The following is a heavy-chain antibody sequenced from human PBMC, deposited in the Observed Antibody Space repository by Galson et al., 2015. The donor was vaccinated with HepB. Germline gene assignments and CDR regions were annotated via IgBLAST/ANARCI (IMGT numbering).Heavy chain of an antibody. V-gene: IGHV1-18*01. CDR2: ISAYNGNT. D-gene: IGHD6-13*01. Sequence: SVKVSCKASGYTFTSYGISWVRQAPGQGLEWMGWISAYNGNTNYAQKLQGRVTMTTDTSTSTAYMELRSLRSEDTAVYYCARGETHSSSWSPSDYWGQGTLVTVSS. J-gene: IGHJ4*02. CDR1: GYTFTSYG. CDR3: ARGETHSSSWSPSDY.